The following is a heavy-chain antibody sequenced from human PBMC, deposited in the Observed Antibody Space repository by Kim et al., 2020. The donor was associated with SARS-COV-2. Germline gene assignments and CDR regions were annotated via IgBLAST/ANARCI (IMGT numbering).Heavy chain of an antibody. V-gene: IGHV4-34*01. CDR2: INHSGST. CDR1: GGSFSGYY. J-gene: IGHJ6*02. Sequence: SETLSLTCAVYGGSFSGYYWSWIRQPPGKGLEWIGEINHSGSTNYNPSLKSRVTISVDTSKNQFSLKLSSVTAADTAVYYCARGGPVWVLLWFGELSYGMDVWGQGTTVTVSS. CDR3: ARGGPVWVLLWFGELSYGMDV. D-gene: IGHD3-10*01.